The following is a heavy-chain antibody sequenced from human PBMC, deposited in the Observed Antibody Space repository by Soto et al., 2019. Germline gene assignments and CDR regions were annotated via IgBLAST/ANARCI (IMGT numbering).Heavy chain of an antibody. Sequence: QVQVVQSGAEVKKPGSSVKVSCKVSGGIFTNNAISWVRQSPVQGLEWLGGVIPLFDTAYYAQIFRGRLKISADGATTTAYMELSGLTSADTAVYFCATGGHNDGYKFDHGMDVWGQGPTVNVS. V-gene: IGHV1-69*01. CDR1: GGIFTNNA. CDR3: ATGGHNDGYKFDHGMDV. J-gene: IGHJ6*02. D-gene: IGHD5-18*01. CDR2: VIPLFDTA.